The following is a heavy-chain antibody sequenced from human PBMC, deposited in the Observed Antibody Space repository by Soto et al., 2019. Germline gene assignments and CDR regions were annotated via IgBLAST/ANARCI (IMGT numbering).Heavy chain of an antibody. D-gene: IGHD6-6*01. CDR1: GYRFTSYW. CDR2: IDPSDSYT. V-gene: IGHV5-10-1*01. J-gene: IGHJ3*02. Sequence: PGESLKISCKGSGYRFTSYWISWVRQLTGKGLEWMGRIDPSDSYTNYSPSFQGHVTISADKSISTAYLQWSSLKASDTAVYYCATGRSIAARLVTFDAFDIWGQGTMVTVSS. CDR3: ATGRSIAARLVTFDAFDI.